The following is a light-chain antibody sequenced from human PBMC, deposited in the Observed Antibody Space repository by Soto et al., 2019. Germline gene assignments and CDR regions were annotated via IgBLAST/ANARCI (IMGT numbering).Light chain of an antibody. CDR3: NSHGGSNNFWV. J-gene: IGLJ3*02. CDR1: SSDVGAYNS. Sequence: QSVLTQPPSASGSPGKSVTISCTGTSSDVGAYNSVSWYQQHPGKAPRLMIYEVNKRPSGVPDRFSGSKSGNMASLTVSGLQAEDEADYYCNSHGGSNNFWVFGGGTKVTVL. CDR2: EVN. V-gene: IGLV2-8*01.